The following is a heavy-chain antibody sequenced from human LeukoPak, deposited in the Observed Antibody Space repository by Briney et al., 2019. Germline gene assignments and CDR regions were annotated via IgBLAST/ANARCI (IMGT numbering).Heavy chain of an antibody. CDR1: GGSISSGEYY. J-gene: IGHJ5*02. CDR2: IYYSGST. CDR3: ARGYDFWSGYYQNWFDP. Sequence: SQTLSLTCTVSGGSISSGEYYWSWIRQPPGKGLEWIGYIYYSGSTYYNPSLKSRVTISVDTSKNQFSLKLSSVTAADTAVYYCARGYDFWSGYYQNWFDPWGQGTLATVSS. V-gene: IGHV4-30-4*08. D-gene: IGHD3-3*01.